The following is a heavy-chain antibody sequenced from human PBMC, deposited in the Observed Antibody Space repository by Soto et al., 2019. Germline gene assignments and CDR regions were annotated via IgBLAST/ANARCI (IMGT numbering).Heavy chain of an antibody. CDR3: AREKRFGSSGSYLLDY. CDR2: INAGNGNT. Sequence: ASVKVSCKXSGYTFTSYAMHWVRQAPGQRLEWMGWINAGNGNTKYSQKFQGRVTITRDTSASTAYMELSSLRSEDTAVYYCAREKRFGSSGSYLLDYWGQGTLVTVSS. V-gene: IGHV1-3*01. CDR1: GYTFTSYA. D-gene: IGHD1-26*01. J-gene: IGHJ4*02.